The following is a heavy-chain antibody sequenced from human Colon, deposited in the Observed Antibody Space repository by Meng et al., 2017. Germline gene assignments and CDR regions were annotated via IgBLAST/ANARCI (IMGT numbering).Heavy chain of an antibody. CDR1: GFSFSTYA. J-gene: IGHJ4*02. CDR3: VKAISVTTDFDV. D-gene: IGHD4-17*01. V-gene: IGHV3-23*01. Sequence: GGSLRLSCAASGFSFSTYAMTWVRQAPGKGLEWVSVISRTGGTIFYADPVKGRFTIARDNSNSTLFLQMNSLRVEDTAVYYCVKAISVTTDFDVWGQGTAVTVSS. CDR2: ISRTGGTI.